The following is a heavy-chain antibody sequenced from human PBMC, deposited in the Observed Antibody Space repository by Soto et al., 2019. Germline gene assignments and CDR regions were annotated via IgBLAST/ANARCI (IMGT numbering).Heavy chain of an antibody. D-gene: IGHD3-22*01. CDR1: GGSINTNTYF. Sequence: HLQLQESVPGLVKPSETLSITCTVSGGSINTNTYFWGWIRQPPGKGLEWIGSVYYSGTTYSNPSLQSRLTLSVDTSKNQFSLTLSSVTAADTAVYFCAGGYPADWSFDLWGRGSLVTVSS. CDR3: AGGYPADWSFDL. V-gene: IGHV4-39*01. CDR2: VYYSGTT. J-gene: IGHJ2*01.